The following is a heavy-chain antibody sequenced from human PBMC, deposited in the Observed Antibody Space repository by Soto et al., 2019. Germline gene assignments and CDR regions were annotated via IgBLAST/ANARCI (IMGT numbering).Heavy chain of an antibody. CDR3: AREAFRSTNGVVDL. J-gene: IGHJ5*02. Sequence: SETLSLTCTVSGGSISSGGYYWSWIRQHPGKGLEWIGYIYYTGSTYYSPSLKSRVSISIDTSKNQFSLKMSSVTAADAAVYYCAREAFRSTNGVVDLWGQGTLVTVSS. V-gene: IGHV4-31*03. D-gene: IGHD2-8*01. CDR2: IYYTGST. CDR1: GGSISSGGYY.